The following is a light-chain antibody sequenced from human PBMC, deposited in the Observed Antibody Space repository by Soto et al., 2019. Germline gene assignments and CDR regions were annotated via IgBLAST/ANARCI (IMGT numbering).Light chain of an antibody. CDR2: GAS. V-gene: IGKV3-20*01. CDR3: HQYGATQGT. J-gene: IGKJ1*01. Sequence: EIVLTQSPDTLSLSPGERVTLSCRASQSVTNNYLAWYQHKPGQGPRLLIHGASSRAADTPDRFSGSGSGTDFTLTISRLEPEDVPLSYCHQYGATQGTFGQRTKLDIK. CDR1: QSVTNNY.